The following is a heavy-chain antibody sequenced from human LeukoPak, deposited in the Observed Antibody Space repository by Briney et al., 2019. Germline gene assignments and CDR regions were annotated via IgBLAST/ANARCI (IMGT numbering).Heavy chain of an antibody. CDR3: ARDYDSSGYGYRYFDL. CDR2: ISAYNGNT. CDR1: GYTFTGYY. J-gene: IGHJ2*01. Sequence: GASVKVSCKASGYTFTGYYMHWVRQAPGQGLEWMGWISAYNGNTNYAQKLQGRVTMTTDTSTSTAYMELRSLRSDDTAVYYCARDYDSSGYGYRYFDLWGRGTLVTVSS. V-gene: IGHV1-18*04. D-gene: IGHD3-22*01.